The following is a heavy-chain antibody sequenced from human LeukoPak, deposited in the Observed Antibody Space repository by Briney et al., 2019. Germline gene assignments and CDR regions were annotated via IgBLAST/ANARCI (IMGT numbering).Heavy chain of an antibody. CDR3: ARANRALSSGYYAPFDY. CDR2: INPNSGGT. CDR1: GYTFTGYY. V-gene: IGHV1-2*02. J-gene: IGHJ4*02. D-gene: IGHD3-22*01. Sequence: ASVKVSCKASGYTFTGYYMHWVRQAPGQGLEWMGWINPNSGGTNYAQKFQGRVTMARDTSTSTVYMDLRSLRSDDTAVYYCARANRALSSGYYAPFDYWGQGTLVTVSS.